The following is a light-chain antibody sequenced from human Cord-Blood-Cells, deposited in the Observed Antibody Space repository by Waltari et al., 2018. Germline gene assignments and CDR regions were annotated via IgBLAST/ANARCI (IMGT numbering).Light chain of an antibody. V-gene: IGKV1-12*01. J-gene: IGKJ5*01. CDR3: QQANSFPIT. Sequence: DIQMTQSPSSVSASVGDRVTITCRASQGISSWLASYQQKPGKAPKLLIYASSSLQSGVPSRFSGSGSGTDFTLTISSLYPEDFATYYCQQANSFPITFGQGTRLEIK. CDR2: ASS. CDR1: QGISSW.